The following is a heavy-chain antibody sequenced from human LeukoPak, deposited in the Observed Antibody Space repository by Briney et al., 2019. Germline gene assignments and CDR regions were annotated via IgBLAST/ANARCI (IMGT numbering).Heavy chain of an antibody. Sequence: EASVKVSCKASGGTFSSYAMSWVRQAPGQGLEWMGWISAYNGNTNYAQKLQGRVTMTTDTSTSTAYMELRSLRSDDTAVYYCARVVVIPGDAFDIWGQGTMVTVSS. J-gene: IGHJ3*02. CDR2: ISAYNGNT. CDR3: ARVVVIPGDAFDI. V-gene: IGHV1-18*01. D-gene: IGHD3-22*01. CDR1: GGTFSSYA.